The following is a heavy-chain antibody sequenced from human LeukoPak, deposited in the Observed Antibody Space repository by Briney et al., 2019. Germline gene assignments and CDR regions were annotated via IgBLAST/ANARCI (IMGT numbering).Heavy chain of an antibody. CDR2: INAGNGNT. J-gene: IGHJ6*02. CDR1: GYTFTSYA. V-gene: IGHV1-3*01. D-gene: IGHD3-3*01. Sequence: ASVKVSCKASGYTFTSYAMHWVRQAPGQRLEWMGWINAGNGNTKYSQEFQGRVTITRDTSASTAYMELSSLRSEDTAVYYCAREGLDYDFWSGYYMDYYYYGMDVWGQGTTVTVSS. CDR3: AREGLDYDFWSGYYMDYYYYGMDV.